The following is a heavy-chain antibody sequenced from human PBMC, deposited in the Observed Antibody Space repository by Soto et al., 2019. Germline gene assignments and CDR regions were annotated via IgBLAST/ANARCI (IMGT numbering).Heavy chain of an antibody. CDR1: GFTFDDYT. V-gene: IGHV3-43*01. J-gene: IGHJ1*01. Sequence: GGSLRLSCAASGFTFDDYTMHWVRQAPGKGLEWVSLISWDGGSTYYADSVKGRFTISRDNSKNSLYLQMNSLRTEDTALYYCAKGPKGGSGLYRGYFQHWGQGTLVTVSS. CDR2: ISWDGGST. D-gene: IGHD6-19*01. CDR3: AKGPKGGSGLYRGYFQH.